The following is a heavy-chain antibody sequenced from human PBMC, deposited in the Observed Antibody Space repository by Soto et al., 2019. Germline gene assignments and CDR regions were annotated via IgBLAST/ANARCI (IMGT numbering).Heavy chain of an antibody. CDR1: GYTFTSYG. Sequence: GASVKVSCKASGYTFTSYGISWVRQAPGQGLEWMGWISACNGNTNYAQKLQGRVTMTTDTSTSTAYMELRSLRAEDTAVYYCAKGGYTFGFLFDSWGQGTLVTVSS. J-gene: IGHJ4*02. CDR2: ISACNGNT. CDR3: AKGGYTFGFLFDS. D-gene: IGHD5-18*01. V-gene: IGHV1-18*01.